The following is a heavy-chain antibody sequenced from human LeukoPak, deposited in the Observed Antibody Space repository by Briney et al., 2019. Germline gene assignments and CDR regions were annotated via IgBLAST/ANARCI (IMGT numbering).Heavy chain of an antibody. V-gene: IGHV3-23*01. CDR2: ISGSGGST. CDR3: AKDMYSGSNYFFDS. D-gene: IGHD6-25*01. CDR1: GFTFSTYA. Sequence: GGSLRPSCAASGFTFSTYAMSWVRQAPGKGLEWVSGISGSGGSTTHADSVKDRFTISRDNSKNTLYLQMNSLRAEDTVLYYCAKDMYSGSNYFFDSWGQGTLVTVSS. J-gene: IGHJ4*02.